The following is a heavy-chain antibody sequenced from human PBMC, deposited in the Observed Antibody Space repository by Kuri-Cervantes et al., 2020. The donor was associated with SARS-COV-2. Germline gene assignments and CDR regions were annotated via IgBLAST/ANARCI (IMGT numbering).Heavy chain of an antibody. Sequence: GESLKISCAASGFTFSSYWMHWVRQAPGKGLVWVSRINSDGSSTNYADSVKGRFTISRDNAKNTLYLQMNSLRAEDTAVYYCASLSNLEWLPPWGQGTLVTVSS. V-gene: IGHV3-74*01. J-gene: IGHJ5*02. CDR1: GFTFSSYW. CDR3: ASLSNLEWLPP. D-gene: IGHD3-3*01. CDR2: INSDGSST.